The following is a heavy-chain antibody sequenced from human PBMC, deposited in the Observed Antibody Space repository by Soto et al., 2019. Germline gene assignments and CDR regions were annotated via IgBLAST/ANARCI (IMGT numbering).Heavy chain of an antibody. CDR3: ARQYSSSWYDY. V-gene: IGHV4-39*01. D-gene: IGHD6-13*01. J-gene: IGHJ4*02. CDR2: IYYSGST. Sequence: SETLSLTCTVSGGSISSSSYYWGWIRQPPGKGLEWIGSIYYSGSTYYNPSLKSRVTISVDTSKNQFSLKLSSVTAADTAVYYCARQYSSSWYDYWGQGTLVTVSS. CDR1: GGSISSSSYY.